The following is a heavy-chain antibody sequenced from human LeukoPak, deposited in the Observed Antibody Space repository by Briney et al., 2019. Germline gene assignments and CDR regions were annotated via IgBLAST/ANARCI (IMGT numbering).Heavy chain of an antibody. V-gene: IGHV3-7*01. CDR2: VKQDGSET. CDR3: ARASRRGYYGAAFDI. J-gene: IGHJ3*02. D-gene: IGHD3-3*01. Sequence: GGSLRLSCAASGFTFSSNWMSWVRQAPGKGLEWVANVKQDGSETYYVDSVKGRFTVSRDNAKNSLYLRMNSLRAEDTAVYYCARASRRGYYGAAFDIWGQGTMVTVSS. CDR1: GFTFSSNW.